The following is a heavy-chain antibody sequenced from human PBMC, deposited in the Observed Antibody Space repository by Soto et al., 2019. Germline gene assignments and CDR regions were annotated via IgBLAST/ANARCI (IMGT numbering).Heavy chain of an antibody. V-gene: IGHV3-23*01. CDR1: GFTFSNHA. D-gene: IGHD6-19*01. CDR2: IVGGGGGT. CDR3: VKGVAVSGTGCFDS. Sequence: GGSLRLSCAASGFTFSNHAMSWVRQAPGKGLEWVSAIVGGGGGTAYADSVKGRFTISRDNSKNMLSLQMSSLRAEDTAVYYCVKGVAVSGTGCFDSWGQGSLVTVS. J-gene: IGHJ4*02.